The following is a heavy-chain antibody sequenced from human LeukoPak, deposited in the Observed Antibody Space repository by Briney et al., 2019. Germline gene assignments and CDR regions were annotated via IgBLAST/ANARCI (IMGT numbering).Heavy chain of an antibody. J-gene: IGHJ4*02. CDR3: ARDTHGPDF. D-gene: IGHD2-15*01. V-gene: IGHV1-18*01. CDR2: ISTFMENT. CDR1: GYIFTNYY. Sequence: ASVKLSCKASGYIFTNYYINWVRQAPGQGLEWMGRISTFMENTDYAEKFQGRVSMTTDTSTSTVYMELRSLRSDDTAAYYCARDTHGPDFWGQGTLVTVSS.